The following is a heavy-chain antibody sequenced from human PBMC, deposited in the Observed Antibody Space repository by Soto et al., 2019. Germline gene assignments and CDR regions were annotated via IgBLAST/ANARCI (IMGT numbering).Heavy chain of an antibody. J-gene: IGHJ4*02. CDR3: ARGGTYYYESSGSHYDIDY. CDR1: GGTFSNYA. CDR2: IIPIFGTA. D-gene: IGHD3-22*01. Sequence: QVQLVQSGAEVRKPGSSVKVSCKTSGGTFSNYAISWVRQAPGQGLEWMGGIIPIFGTAYYAQKFQGRVTTTADGSTSTADMEVSSLRSEDTAVYYCARGGTYYYESSGSHYDIDYWGKGTLVTVSS. V-gene: IGHV1-69*01.